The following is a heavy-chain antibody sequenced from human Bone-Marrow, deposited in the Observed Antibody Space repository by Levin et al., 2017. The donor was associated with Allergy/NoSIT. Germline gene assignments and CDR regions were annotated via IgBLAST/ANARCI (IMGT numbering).Heavy chain of an antibody. J-gene: IGHJ5*02. D-gene: IGHD5-12*01. V-gene: IGHV3-48*03. CDR2: ISSSGSTI. CDR3: ARVALYSGYGSYFWFDP. CDR1: GFTFSSYE. Sequence: GGSLRLSCAASGFTFSSYEMNWVRQAPGKGLEWVSYISSSGSTIYYADSVKGRFTISRDNAKNSLYLQMNSLRAEDTAVYYCARVALYSGYGSYFWFDPWGQGTLVTVSS.